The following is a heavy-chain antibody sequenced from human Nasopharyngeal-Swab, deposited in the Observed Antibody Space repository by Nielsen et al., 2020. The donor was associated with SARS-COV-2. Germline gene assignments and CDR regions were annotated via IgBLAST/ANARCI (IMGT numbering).Heavy chain of an antibody. CDR1: GFTFSTYS. CDR3: AKEQYAGSSVDY. Sequence: GESLKISCAASGFTFSTYSMNWVRQAPGKGLEWVSYISSSSDSIYYADSVKGRFTISRDNSRNTLYLHMNSLRAEDTAVYYCAKEQYAGSSVDYWGQGTLVTVSS. V-gene: IGHV3-48*04. D-gene: IGHD1-26*01. CDR2: ISSSSDSI. J-gene: IGHJ4*02.